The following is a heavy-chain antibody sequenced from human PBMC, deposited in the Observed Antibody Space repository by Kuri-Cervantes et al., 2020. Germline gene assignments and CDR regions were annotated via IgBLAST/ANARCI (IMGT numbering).Heavy chain of an antibody. J-gene: IGHJ5*02. V-gene: IGHV4-59*01. CDR3: ARVVSDLFNNRGWFDP. Sequence: SETLSLTCTVSGGSISSYYWSWIRQPPGKGLEWIGYIYYSGSTNYNPSLKSRVTISVDTSKNQFSLKLSSVAAADTAVYYCARVVSDLFNNRGWFDPWGQGTLVTVSS. D-gene: IGHD1-14*01. CDR1: GGSISSYY. CDR2: IYYSGST.